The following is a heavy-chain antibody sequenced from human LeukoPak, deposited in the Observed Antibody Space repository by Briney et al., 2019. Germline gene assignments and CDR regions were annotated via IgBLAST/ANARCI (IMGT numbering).Heavy chain of an antibody. J-gene: IGHJ2*01. V-gene: IGHV1-46*01. CDR1: GYTFTSYY. CDR2: INPSGGST. CDR3: ARDGYYDSSGYYANLYWYFDL. Sequence: ASVKVSCKASGYTFTSYYMHWVRQAPGQGLEWMGIINPSGGSTSYAQKFQGRVTMTRDTSTSTVYMALSSLRSEDTAVYYCARDGYYDSSGYYANLYWYFDLWGRGTLVTVSS. D-gene: IGHD3-22*01.